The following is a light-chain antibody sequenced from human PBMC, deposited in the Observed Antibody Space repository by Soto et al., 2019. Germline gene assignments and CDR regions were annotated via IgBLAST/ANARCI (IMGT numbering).Light chain of an antibody. J-gene: IGKJ2*01. CDR1: QTISSW. CDR2: KAS. V-gene: IGKV1-5*03. CDR3: QQYNNWPHS. Sequence: DIQMTQSPSTLSGSVGDRVTITCRASQTISSWLAWYQQKPGKAPKLLIYKASTLKSGVPSRFSGSGSGTEFTLTISSLQSEDFAVYYCQQYNNWPHSFGQGTK.